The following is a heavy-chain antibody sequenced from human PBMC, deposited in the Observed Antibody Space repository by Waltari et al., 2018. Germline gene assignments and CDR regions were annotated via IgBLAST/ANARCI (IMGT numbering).Heavy chain of an antibody. CDR2: IIPIFGTA. Sequence: QVPLVQSGAEVKKPGSSVKVSCKASGGTFRSYAISWVLQAPGQGLEWMGGIIPIFGTANYAQKFQGRVTITADKSTSTAYMELSSLRSEDTAVYYCARSQSYGGNSVGFDYWGQGTLVTVSS. V-gene: IGHV1-69*14. J-gene: IGHJ4*02. CDR3: ARSQSYGGNSVGFDY. D-gene: IGHD4-17*01. CDR1: GGTFRSYA.